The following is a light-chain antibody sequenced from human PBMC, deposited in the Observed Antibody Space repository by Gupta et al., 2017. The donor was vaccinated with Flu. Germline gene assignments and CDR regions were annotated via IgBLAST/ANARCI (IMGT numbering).Light chain of an antibody. J-gene: IGLJ1*01. CDR3: SSHAGRVTWV. CDR2: DVT. Sequence: QSAPTQPRPVSGSPGQSVTISCTGTSNDVGSSNRVSWYQQRPGKAPNLILYDVTERPSGVPDRFSGSKSGNTASLTISGLQADDEADYYCSSHAGRVTWVFGAGTTVTVL. V-gene: IGLV2-11*01. CDR1: SNDVGSSNR.